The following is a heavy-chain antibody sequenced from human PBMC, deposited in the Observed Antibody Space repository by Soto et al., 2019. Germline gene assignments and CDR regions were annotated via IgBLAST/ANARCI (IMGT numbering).Heavy chain of an antibody. CDR1: GFTFSIYA. CDR2: IRGSGGST. J-gene: IGHJ4*02. CDR3: AKERWDTGGPTNDY. Sequence: GGSLRLSCAASGFTFSIYAMSWVRQAPGKGLEWVSGIRGSGGSTNYAESVKGRFTISRDNSKDTLFLQMDSLRPEDTAVYYCAKERWDTGGPTNDYWGQGTLVTVSS. V-gene: IGHV3-23*01. D-gene: IGHD2-8*02.